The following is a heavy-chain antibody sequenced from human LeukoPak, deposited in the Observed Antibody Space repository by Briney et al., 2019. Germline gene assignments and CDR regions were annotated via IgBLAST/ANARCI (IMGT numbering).Heavy chain of an antibody. CDR3: ARDALDSSGYYSRGAFDI. Sequence: GGSLRLSCLASGFTFSNTWMNWVRQAPGKGLEWVSVIYSGGSTYYADSVKGRFTISRDNSKNTLYLQMNSLRAEDTAVYYCARDALDSSGYYSRGAFDIWGQGTMVTVSS. J-gene: IGHJ3*02. CDR1: GFTFSNTW. D-gene: IGHD3-22*01. CDR2: IYSGGST. V-gene: IGHV3-53*01.